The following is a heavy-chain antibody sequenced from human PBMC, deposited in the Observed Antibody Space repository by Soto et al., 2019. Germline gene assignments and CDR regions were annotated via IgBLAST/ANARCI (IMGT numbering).Heavy chain of an antibody. J-gene: IGHJ4*02. D-gene: IGHD3-22*01. V-gene: IGHV2-70*01. Sequence: SGPTLVNPTQPLTLTCTFSGFSLSTSGIWGSCRRQPPGKALEWLALIDWDDDKYYSTSLKTRLTISKDTSKNQVVLTMTNMDPVDTATYYCARNTYYYDSSGLYYFDYWGQGTLVTVSS. CDR1: GFSLSTSGIW. CDR3: ARNTYYYDSSGLYYFDY. CDR2: IDWDDDK.